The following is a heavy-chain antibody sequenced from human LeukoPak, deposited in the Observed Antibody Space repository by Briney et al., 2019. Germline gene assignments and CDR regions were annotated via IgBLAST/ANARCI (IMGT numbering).Heavy chain of an antibody. D-gene: IGHD3-22*01. J-gene: IGHJ4*02. CDR3: ARSASGYSLYYFDY. CDR2: IWYDGSNK. CDR1: GFTFSSYG. Sequence: GGSLRLSCAASGFTFSSYGMHWVRQAPGKGLEWVAVIWYDGSNKYYADSVKGRFTISRDNSKNTLYLQMNSLRAEDTAVYYCARSASGYSLYYFDYWGQGTLVTVSS. V-gene: IGHV3-33*01.